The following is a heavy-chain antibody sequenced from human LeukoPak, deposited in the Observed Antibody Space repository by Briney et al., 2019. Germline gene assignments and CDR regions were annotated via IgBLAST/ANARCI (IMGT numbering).Heavy chain of an antibody. J-gene: IGHJ5*02. CDR3: ARVYYYGSGSYYSMNWFDP. CDR1: GGTFSSYA. Sequence: GSSVKVSCKASGGTFSSYAISWVRQAPGQGLEWMGRIIPIFGIANYAQKFQGRVTITADKSTSTAYMELSSLRSEDTAVYCCARVYYYGSGSYYSMNWFDPWGQGTLVTVSS. V-gene: IGHV1-69*04. D-gene: IGHD3-10*01. CDR2: IIPIFGIA.